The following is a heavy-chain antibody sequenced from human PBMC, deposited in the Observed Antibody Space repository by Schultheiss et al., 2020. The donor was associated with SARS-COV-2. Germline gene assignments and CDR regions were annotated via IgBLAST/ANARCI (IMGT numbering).Heavy chain of an antibody. CDR3: ARGRPPHYYDSIAFDI. V-gene: IGHV4-59*01. J-gene: IGHJ3*02. CDR2: IYYSGST. Sequence: SQTLSLTCAVYGGSFSGYYWSWIRQPPGKGLEWIGYIYYSGSTNYNPSLKSRVTISVDTSKNQFSLKLSSVTAADTAVYYCARGRPPHYYDSIAFDIWGQGTMVTVSS. D-gene: IGHD3-22*01. CDR1: GGSFSGYY.